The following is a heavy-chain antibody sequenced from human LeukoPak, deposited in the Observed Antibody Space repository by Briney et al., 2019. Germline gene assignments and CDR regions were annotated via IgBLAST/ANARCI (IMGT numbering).Heavy chain of an antibody. J-gene: IGHJ3*02. Sequence: ASVKVSCKASGGTFSSYAISWVRQAPGQGLEWMGGINPNSGGTNYAQKFQGRVTMTRDTSISTAYMELSRLRSDDTAVYYCARVKFRIVVPAAPFDAFDIWGQGTMVTVSS. CDR2: INPNSGGT. CDR3: ARVKFRIVVPAAPFDAFDI. CDR1: GGTFSSYA. V-gene: IGHV1-2*02. D-gene: IGHD2-2*01.